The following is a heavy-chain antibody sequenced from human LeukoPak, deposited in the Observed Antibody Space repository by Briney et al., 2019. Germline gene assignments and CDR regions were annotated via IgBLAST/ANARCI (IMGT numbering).Heavy chain of an antibody. J-gene: IGHJ4*02. CDR1: GFTFSSNY. V-gene: IGHV3-53*01. D-gene: IGHD3-22*01. Sequence: GGSLRLSCAASGFTFSSNYMSWVRQAPGKGLEWVAVIYSGGSTYYADSVKGRFTISRDNSKNTLYLQMNSLRAEDPAVYYCAKTYYYDSSGYSPHFDYWGQGTLVTVSS. CDR2: IYSGGST. CDR3: AKTYYYDSSGYSPHFDY.